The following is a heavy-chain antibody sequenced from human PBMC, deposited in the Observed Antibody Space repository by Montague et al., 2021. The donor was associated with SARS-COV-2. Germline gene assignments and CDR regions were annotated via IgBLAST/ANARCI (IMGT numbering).Heavy chain of an antibody. V-gene: IGHV3-74*01. D-gene: IGHD1-14*01. CDR2: INSGGSYT. J-gene: IGHJ6*02. CDR3: TRGGPLSYYYYGMDV. Sequence: SLRLSCAASGFTFNSYWMHWVRQAPGKGLVWVSRINSGGSYTTYADSVKGRFTTSRDNAKNTLYLQMNSLRAEDTAVYHCTRGGPLSYYYYGMDVWGQGTTVTVSS. CDR1: GFTFNSYW.